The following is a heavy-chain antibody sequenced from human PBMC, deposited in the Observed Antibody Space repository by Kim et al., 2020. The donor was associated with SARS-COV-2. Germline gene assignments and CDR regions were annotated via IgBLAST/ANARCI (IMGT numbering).Heavy chain of an antibody. J-gene: IGHJ5*02. Sequence: SPSLKSRLTITKDTSKNQVVLTMTNMDPVDTATYYCAHSDDYGDFNWFDPWGQGTLVTVSS. D-gene: IGHD4-17*01. CDR3: AHSDDYGDFNWFDP. V-gene: IGHV2-5*01.